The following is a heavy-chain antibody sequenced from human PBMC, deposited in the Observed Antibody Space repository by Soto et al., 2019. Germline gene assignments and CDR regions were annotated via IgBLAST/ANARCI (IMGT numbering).Heavy chain of an antibody. CDR1: GGTFSSYA. V-gene: IGHV1-69*13. CDR3: ARAPPYYYDSSGYHAPVYDY. J-gene: IGHJ4*02. CDR2: IIPIFGTA. Sequence: SVKVSCKASGGTFSSYAISWVRQAPGQGLELMGGIIPIFGTANYAQKFQGRVTITADESTSTAYMELSSLRSEDTAVYYCARAPPYYYDSSGYHAPVYDYWGQGTLVTVSS. D-gene: IGHD3-22*01.